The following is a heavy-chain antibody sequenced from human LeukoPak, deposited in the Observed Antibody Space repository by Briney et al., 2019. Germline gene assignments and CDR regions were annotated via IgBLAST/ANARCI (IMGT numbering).Heavy chain of an antibody. CDR3: AKVDGYYDSGSYYKRGVGC. V-gene: IGHV3-23*01. Sequence: GGSLRLSCAASGFTFSSYAMGWVRQAPGKGLEWVSGISGSGGSTSYADSVKGRFTISRGNSKNTLYLQMNSLRAGDTAVYYCAKVDGYYDSGSYYKRGVGCWGQGTLVTVSS. CDR2: ISGSGGST. J-gene: IGHJ4*02. D-gene: IGHD3-10*01. CDR1: GFTFSSYA.